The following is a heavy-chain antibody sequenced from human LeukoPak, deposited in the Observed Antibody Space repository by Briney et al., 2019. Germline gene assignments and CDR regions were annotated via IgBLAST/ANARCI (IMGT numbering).Heavy chain of an antibody. Sequence: GGSLRLSCAASGFTFSSYAMRWVRQAPGKGLEWVSAISGSGGSTYYADSVKGRFTISRDNSKNTLYLQMNSLRAEDTAVYYCAKDKIGRWLLYYYFDYWGQGTLVTVSS. J-gene: IGHJ4*02. V-gene: IGHV3-23*01. CDR3: AKDKIGRWLLYYYFDY. CDR1: GFTFSSYA. D-gene: IGHD5-24*01. CDR2: ISGSGGST.